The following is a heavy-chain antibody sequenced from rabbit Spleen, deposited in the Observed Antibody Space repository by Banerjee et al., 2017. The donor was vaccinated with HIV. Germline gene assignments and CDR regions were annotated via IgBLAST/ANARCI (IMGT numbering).Heavy chain of an antibody. D-gene: IGHD4-1*01. CDR3: ARDLAGVIGWNFGW. CDR2: INGGSGRA. V-gene: IGHV1S45*01. CDR1: GFSFSNYW. Sequence: QEQLEESGGDLVKPGGTLTLTCTASGFSFSNYWMSWVRQAPGKGLEWIGIINGGSGRAYYASWVNGRFTISKTSSTTVILQMTSLTAADTATYFCARDLAGVIGWNFGWWGPGTLVTVS. J-gene: IGHJ6*01.